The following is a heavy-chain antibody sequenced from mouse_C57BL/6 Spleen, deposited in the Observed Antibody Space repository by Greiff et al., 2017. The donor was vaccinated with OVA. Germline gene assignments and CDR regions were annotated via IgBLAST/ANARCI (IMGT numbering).Heavy chain of an antibody. CDR1: GFTFSSYA. J-gene: IGHJ4*01. CDR3: ARDRDYDYDGAMDY. Sequence: EVKVVESGGGLVKPGGSLKLSCAASGFTFSSYAMSWVRQTPEKRLEWVATISDGGSYTYYPDNVQGRFTISRDNAKNNLYLQMSHLKSEDTAMYYCARDRDYDYDGAMDYWGQGTSVTVSS. D-gene: IGHD2-4*01. V-gene: IGHV5-4*01. CDR2: ISDGGSYT.